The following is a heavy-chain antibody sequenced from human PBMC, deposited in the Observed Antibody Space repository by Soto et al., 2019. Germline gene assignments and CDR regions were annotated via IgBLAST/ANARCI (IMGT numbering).Heavy chain of an antibody. CDR3: ARAYCSSTSCYDAFDI. Sequence: GGSLRLSCAASGFTFSSYSMNWVRQAPGKGLEWVSSSSSSSSYIYYSESVKGRFTISRDNAKNSLYLQMNSLRAEDTAVYYCARAYCSSTSCYDAFDIGGQGTMVTVSS. CDR2: SSSSSSYI. D-gene: IGHD2-2*01. CDR1: GFTFSSYS. V-gene: IGHV3-21*01. J-gene: IGHJ3*02.